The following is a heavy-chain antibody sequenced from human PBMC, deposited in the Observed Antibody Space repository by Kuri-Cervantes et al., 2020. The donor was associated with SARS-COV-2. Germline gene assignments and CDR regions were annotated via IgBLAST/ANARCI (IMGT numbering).Heavy chain of an antibody. Sequence: GSLILSCAASGFNFSRTDMHWVRQAPGKGLEWVAVISYDGSNKYYADSVKGRFTISRDNSKNTLYLQMNSLRAEDTAVYYCAINLEKWELLLGVLNFDYWGQGTLVTVSS. J-gene: IGHJ4*02. CDR1: GFNFSRTD. CDR2: ISYDGSNK. D-gene: IGHD1-26*01. V-gene: IGHV3-30-3*01. CDR3: AINLEKWELLLGVLNFDY.